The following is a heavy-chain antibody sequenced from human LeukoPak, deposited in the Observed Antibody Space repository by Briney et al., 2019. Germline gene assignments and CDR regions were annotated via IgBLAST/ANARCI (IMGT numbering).Heavy chain of an antibody. J-gene: IGHJ5*02. Sequence: NPGGSLRLSCAASGFTFSSYSMNWVRQAPGKGLEWIGSIYHSGNTYYNPSLKSRVTISVDTSKNQFSLKVSSVTAADTAMYYCAREGGMATINNWFDPWGQGTLVTVSS. CDR2: IYHSGNT. CDR1: GFTFSSYS. V-gene: IGHV4-38-2*02. CDR3: AREGGMATINNWFDP. D-gene: IGHD5-24*01.